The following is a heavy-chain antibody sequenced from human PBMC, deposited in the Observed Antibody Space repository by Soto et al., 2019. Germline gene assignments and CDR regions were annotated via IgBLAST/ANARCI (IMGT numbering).Heavy chain of an antibody. V-gene: IGHV1-8*01. J-gene: IGHJ4*02. CDR3: ARRRIGGKHFDY. CDR2: MNPNSGNT. D-gene: IGHD2-15*01. CDR1: GYTFTSYD. Sequence: ASVKVSCKASGYTFTSYDINWVRQATGQGLEWMGWMNPNSGNTGYAQKFQGRVTMTRNTSISTAYMELSSLRSEDTAVYYCARRRIGGKHFDYWGQGTPVTVSS.